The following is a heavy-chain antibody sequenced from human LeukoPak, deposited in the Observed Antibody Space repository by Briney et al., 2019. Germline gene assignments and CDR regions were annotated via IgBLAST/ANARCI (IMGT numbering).Heavy chain of an antibody. CDR2: MYYSGST. Sequence: PSETLSLTCTVSGGSISNYYWSWIRQPPGKGLEWIGYMYYSGSTNYNPSLESRVTISGNTSKNQFSLKLSPVTAADTAVYYCARSPCTSASCPRRNVFDVWGQGTVVTVSS. J-gene: IGHJ3*01. CDR1: GGSISNYY. V-gene: IGHV4-59*08. D-gene: IGHD2-2*01. CDR3: ARSPCTSASCPRRNVFDV.